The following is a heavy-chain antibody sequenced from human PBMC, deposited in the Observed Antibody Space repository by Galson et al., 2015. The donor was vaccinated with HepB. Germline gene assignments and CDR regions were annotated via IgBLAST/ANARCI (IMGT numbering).Heavy chain of an antibody. D-gene: IGHD2-8*01. V-gene: IGHV3-66*02. J-gene: IGHJ4*02. Sequence: SLRLSCAGSGFIVTTKYMNWVRQAPGKGLEWVAILYDDGQTYYAGSVEGRFTISRDIWKNTLYLQMNNLKLEDTALYYCTRGLMANNIDYWGQGTLVTVSS. CDR1: GFIVTTKY. CDR3: TRGLMANNIDY. CDR2: LYDDGQT.